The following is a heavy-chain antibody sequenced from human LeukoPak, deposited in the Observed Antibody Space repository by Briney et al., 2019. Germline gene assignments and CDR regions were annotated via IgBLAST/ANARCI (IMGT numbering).Heavy chain of an antibody. J-gene: IGHJ1*01. D-gene: IGHD3-22*01. CDR3: ARARPNNYDGAEYFQH. Sequence: GGSLRLSCAASGFTFSSYSMNWVRQAPGKGLEWVSYISSSGSTIYYADSVKGRFTISRDNAKNSLYLQMNSLRAEDTAVYYCARARPNNYDGAEYFQHWGQGTLVTVSS. CDR2: ISSSGSTI. V-gene: IGHV3-48*04. CDR1: GFTFSSYS.